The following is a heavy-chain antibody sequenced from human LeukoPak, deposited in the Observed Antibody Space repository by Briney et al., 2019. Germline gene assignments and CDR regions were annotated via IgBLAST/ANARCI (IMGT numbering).Heavy chain of an antibody. CDR2: IYYSGST. Sequence: SETLSLTCTVSGGSISSYYWSWIRQPPGKGLEWIGYIYYSGSTNYNPSLKSRVTISVDTSKNQFSLKLSSVTAADTAVYYCARGSTLRYFDWSPTFDYWGQGTLVTVFS. CDR3: ARGSTLRYFDWSPTFDY. D-gene: IGHD3-9*01. CDR1: GGSISSYY. J-gene: IGHJ4*02. V-gene: IGHV4-59*01.